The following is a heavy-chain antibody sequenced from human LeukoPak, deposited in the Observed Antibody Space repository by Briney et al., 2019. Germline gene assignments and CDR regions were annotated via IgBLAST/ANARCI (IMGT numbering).Heavy chain of an antibody. V-gene: IGHV1-18*01. Sequence: ASVKVSCKASGYTFTSYDINWVRQAPGQGLEWMGWISAYNGNTNYAQKLQGRVTMTTDTSTSTAYMELRSLRSDDTAVYYCAREIMITFGGVIIVNWFDPWGQGTLVTVSS. D-gene: IGHD3-16*02. CDR3: AREIMITFGGVIIVNWFDP. CDR1: GYTFTSYD. J-gene: IGHJ5*02. CDR2: ISAYNGNT.